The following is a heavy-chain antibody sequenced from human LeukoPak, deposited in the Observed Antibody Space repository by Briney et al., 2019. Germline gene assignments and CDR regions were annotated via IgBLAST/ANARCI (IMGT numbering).Heavy chain of an antibody. CDR3: ASENYYDSSGYYY. V-gene: IGHV3-21*01. CDR2: ISSSSSYI. Sequence: GGSLRLSCAASGFTFSSYSMNWVRQAPRKGLEWVSSISSSSSYIYYADSVKGRFTISRDNAKNSLYLQMNSLRAEDTAVYYCASENYYDSSGYYYWGQGTLVTVSS. D-gene: IGHD3-22*01. J-gene: IGHJ4*02. CDR1: GFTFSSYS.